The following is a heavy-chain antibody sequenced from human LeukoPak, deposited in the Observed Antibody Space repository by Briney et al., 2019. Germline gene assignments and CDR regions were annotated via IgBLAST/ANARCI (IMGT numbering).Heavy chain of an antibody. CDR3: ASDPPVDSSSGSL. CDR2: VHYSGSS. J-gene: IGHJ4*02. D-gene: IGHD6-6*01. V-gene: IGHV4-59*12. CDR1: GGSITSYF. Sequence: PSETLSLTCSVSGGSITSYFWSWIRQPPGKGLEWIGYVHYSGSSNYNPSLKSRVTISVDTSKNQFSLKLSSVTAADTAVYYCASDPPVDSSSGSLWGQGTLVTVSS.